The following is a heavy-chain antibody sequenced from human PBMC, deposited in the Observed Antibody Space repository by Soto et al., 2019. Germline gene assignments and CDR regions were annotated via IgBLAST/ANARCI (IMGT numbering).Heavy chain of an antibody. Sequence: GGPLRVSCAASGFSFISYAMSWVRQAPGKGLEWVSTISGSDCKTFYADSVKGRFSISRDTSKNMLYLQMNNLRGDDTAVYYCVRWSYLDYWGQGTRVTVSS. V-gene: IGHV3-23*01. D-gene: IGHD3-3*01. CDR1: GFSFISYA. CDR3: VRWSYLDY. CDR2: ISGSDCKT. J-gene: IGHJ4*02.